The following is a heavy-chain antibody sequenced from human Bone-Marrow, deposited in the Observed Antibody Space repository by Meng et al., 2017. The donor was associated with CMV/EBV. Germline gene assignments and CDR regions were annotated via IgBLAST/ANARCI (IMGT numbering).Heavy chain of an antibody. V-gene: IGHV1-2*02. CDR3: ALGRRAIGGSYYGLAWFDP. J-gene: IGHJ5*02. CDR1: GYTFTAYY. CDR2: INPNSGDT. D-gene: IGHD1-26*01. Sequence: ASVKVSCKASGYTFTAYYMHWVRQAPGQGLEWMGWINPNSGDTKYVQKFQGRVTMTRDTSISTAYMELSRLTSDDTAVYYCALGRRAIGGSYYGLAWFDPWGQGTLVTVYS.